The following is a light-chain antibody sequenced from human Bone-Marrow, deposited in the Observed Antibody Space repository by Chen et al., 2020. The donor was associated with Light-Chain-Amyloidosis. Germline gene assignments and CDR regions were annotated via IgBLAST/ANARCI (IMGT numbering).Light chain of an antibody. V-gene: IGKV3-11*01. CDR3: QQRNYWPLT. CDR1: QSVSIY. Sequence: EIVLTQSPATLSLSPGERATLSCRASQSVSIYLAWYQQKPGQAPRLLIYDASNRATGIPARFSGSGYGTDFTLTISSLEPEDFALYYCQQRNYWPLTFGGGTEVEIK. J-gene: IGKJ4*01. CDR2: DAS.